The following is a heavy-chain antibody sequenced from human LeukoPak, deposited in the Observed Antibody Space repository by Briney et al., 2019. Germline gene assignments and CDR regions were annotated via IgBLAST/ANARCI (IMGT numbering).Heavy chain of an antibody. CDR2: IYPGDSDT. Sequence: PGESLKISCKGSGYSFTYYWIAWVRQLPGKGLELMGIIYPGDSDTRYSPSFQGQVTISPDKSNSTSYLKWSSLKASDTAMYYCARQDGFTQYYFDYWGQGALVTVSS. D-gene: IGHD6-19*01. CDR3: ARQDGFTQYYFDY. CDR1: GYSFTYYW. J-gene: IGHJ4*02. V-gene: IGHV5-51*01.